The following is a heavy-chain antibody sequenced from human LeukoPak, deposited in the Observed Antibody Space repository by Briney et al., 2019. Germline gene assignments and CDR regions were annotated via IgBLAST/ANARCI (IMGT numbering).Heavy chain of an antibody. CDR3: ARSLVGAQDYYYMDV. Sequence: GGSLRLSCAASGFTFDDYGMSWVRQAPGKGLEWVSVISYDGSNKYYADSVKGRFTISRDNSKNTLSLQMNSLRSEDTAVYYCARSLVGAQDYYYMDVWGKGTTVTISS. J-gene: IGHJ6*03. CDR2: ISYDGSNK. V-gene: IGHV3-30*03. D-gene: IGHD1-26*01. CDR1: GFTFDDYG.